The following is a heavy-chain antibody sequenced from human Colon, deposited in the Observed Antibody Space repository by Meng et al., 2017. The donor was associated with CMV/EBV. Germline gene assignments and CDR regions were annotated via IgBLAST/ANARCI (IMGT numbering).Heavy chain of an antibody. V-gene: IGHV1-18*01. J-gene: IGHJ4*02. D-gene: IGHD5-12*01. CDR2: ISAYNGNT. CDR3: ARDRGYETSGYIADY. Sequence: ASVKVSCKAAGYTFTTYGITWVRQAPGQRLEWMGWISAYNGNTDYGRRLQGRGTLTTDTSATTAYMELRNLKSDDTAIYYCARDRGYETSGYIADYWGQGTLVTVSS. CDR1: GYTFTTYG.